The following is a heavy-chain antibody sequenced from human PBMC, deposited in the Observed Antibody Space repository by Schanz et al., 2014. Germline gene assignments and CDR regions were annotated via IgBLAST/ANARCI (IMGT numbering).Heavy chain of an antibody. Sequence: QVQLVESGGGVVQPGRSLRLSCAASGFTFSSYGMHWVRQSPGKGLEWVSNISPTGSSTYYADSVKGRFTISRDTPKNTPYVPMNSLRADDTAVYYCAKDLAAVGVFDYWGQGTLVTVSS. CDR1: GFTFSSYG. CDR3: AKDLAAVGVFDY. CDR2: ISPTGSST. V-gene: IGHV3-NL1*01. J-gene: IGHJ4*02. D-gene: IGHD6-13*01.